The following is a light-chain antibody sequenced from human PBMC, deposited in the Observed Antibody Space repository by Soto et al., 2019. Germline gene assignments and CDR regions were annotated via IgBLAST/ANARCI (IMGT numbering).Light chain of an antibody. V-gene: IGLV2-14*01. J-gene: IGLJ1*01. CDR2: EVN. CDR1: SSDVGAYDY. CDR3: TSYTTSSTYV. Sequence: SGLTQPASVSGSAGHSITISCSGTSSDVGAYDYVSWYQQSPGKAPKVMIYEVNNRPSGVSDRFSGSKSGNTASLTISGLQAEDEADYYCTSYTTSSTYVFGTGTKVTVL.